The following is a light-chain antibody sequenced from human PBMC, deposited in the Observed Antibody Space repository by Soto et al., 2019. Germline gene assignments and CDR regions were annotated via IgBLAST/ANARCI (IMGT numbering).Light chain of an antibody. CDR2: GAS. CDR1: QSISSG. J-gene: IGKJ2*01. CDR3: QQGHNWPLT. Sequence: EIVMTQSPATLSVSPGERATLSCRASQSISSGLAWYQQKPGQPPRLLIYGASTRATGVPARFTGSGSGSDFTLTISGLQSEDVAVYYCQQGHNWPLTFGQGTRLEI. V-gene: IGKV3-15*01.